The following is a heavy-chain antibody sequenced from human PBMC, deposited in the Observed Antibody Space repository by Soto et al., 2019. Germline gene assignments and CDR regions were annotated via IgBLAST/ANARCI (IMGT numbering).Heavy chain of an antibody. CDR2: GYE. CDR3: TLRHDTSRGPIF. V-gene: IGHV2-5*01. Sequence: QITLKESGPPLVKPTQTLTLTCTVSGFSLTTRGMTVGWIRQPPGKAPEWLALGYEYSPSLQNRITFTKDTSENQVVLTMTNMDPVDTATYYCTLRHDTSRGPIFWGQGILVTVSS. D-gene: IGHD3-22*01. J-gene: IGHJ4*02. CDR1: GFSLTTRGMT.